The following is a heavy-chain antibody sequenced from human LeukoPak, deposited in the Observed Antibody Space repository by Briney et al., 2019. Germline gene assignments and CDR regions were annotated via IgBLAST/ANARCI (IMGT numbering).Heavy chain of an antibody. J-gene: IGHJ4*02. V-gene: IGHV3-33*01. D-gene: IGHD3-3*01. CDR3: ARQTATYDLDY. CDR2: IWHDGSNK. Sequence: PGRSLRLSCAASGFTFNNYGIHWVRQAPGKGLEWVGVIWHDGSNKYYGDSVKGRFTISRDNSKNTLYLQMSSLRVEDTAVYYCARQTATYDLDYWGQGTLVTVSS. CDR1: GFTFNNYG.